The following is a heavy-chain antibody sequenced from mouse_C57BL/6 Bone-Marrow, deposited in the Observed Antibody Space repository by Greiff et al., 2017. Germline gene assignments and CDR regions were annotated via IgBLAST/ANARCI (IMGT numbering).Heavy chain of an antibody. CDR3: AREGVYYSSGHWYFDV. CDR2: IYPGDGDT. CDR1: GYAFSSYW. D-gene: IGHD1-1*01. J-gene: IGHJ1*03. V-gene: IGHV1-80*01. Sequence: QVQLQQSGAELVKPGASVKISCKASGYAFSSYWMNWVKQRPGKGLEWIGQIYPGDGDTNYNGKFKGKATLTADKSSSTAYMQLSSLTSEDSAVYFCAREGVYYSSGHWYFDVWGTGTTVTVSS.